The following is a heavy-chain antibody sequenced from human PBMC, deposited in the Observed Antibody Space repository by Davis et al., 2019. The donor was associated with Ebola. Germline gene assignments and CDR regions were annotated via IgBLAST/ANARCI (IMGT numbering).Heavy chain of an antibody. CDR3: ARDLQTGFDY. CDR2: ISYDGSNK. V-gene: IGHV3-30-3*01. J-gene: IGHJ4*02. Sequence: PGGSLRLSCAASGLTFSSYAMHWVRQAPGKGLEWVAVISYDGSNKYYADSVKGRFTISRDNSKNTLYLQMNSLRAEDTAVYYCARDLQTGFDYWGQGTLVTVSS. D-gene: IGHD7-27*01. CDR1: GLTFSSYA.